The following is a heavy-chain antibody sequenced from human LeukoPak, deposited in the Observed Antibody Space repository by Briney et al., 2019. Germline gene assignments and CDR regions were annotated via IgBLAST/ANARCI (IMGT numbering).Heavy chain of an antibody. D-gene: IGHD5-24*01. V-gene: IGHV1-69*04. CDR3: ARDPDGDY. J-gene: IGHJ4*02. CDR2: IIPILGIA. Sequence: SVKVSCNASGGTFSSYAISWVRQAPGQGLEWMGRIIPILGIANYAQKFQGRVTITADKSTSTAYMELNSLRSEDTAVYYCARDPDGDYWGQGTLVTVSS. CDR1: GGTFSSYA.